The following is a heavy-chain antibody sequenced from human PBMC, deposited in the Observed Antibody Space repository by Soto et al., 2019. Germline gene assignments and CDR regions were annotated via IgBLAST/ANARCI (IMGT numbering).Heavy chain of an antibody. V-gene: IGHV1-58*01. J-gene: IGHJ3*02. D-gene: IGHD2-15*01. CDR3: KAELYSGGRCCWFEI. CDR2: IIIAGGGT. CDR1: GFSFVNSA. Sequence: SVKVSCKASGFSFVNSAVQWVRQARGQPLEWIGYIIIAGGGTKYAQNLQGRITITRDMSTSTAYMELSSLRFEDTAIYYCKAELYSGGRCCWFEISGEGTVVTASS.